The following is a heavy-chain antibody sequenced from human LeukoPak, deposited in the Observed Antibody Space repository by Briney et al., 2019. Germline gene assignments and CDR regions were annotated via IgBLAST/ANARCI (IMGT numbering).Heavy chain of an antibody. Sequence: GGSLRLSCAASGFTFSSYAMHWVRQAPGKGLEWVAVISYDGSNKYYADSVKGRFTISRDNSKNTLYLQMNGLRAEDTAVYYCARHSGSYDAPDYWGQGTLVTVSS. D-gene: IGHD1-26*01. V-gene: IGHV3-30-3*01. CDR1: GFTFSSYA. J-gene: IGHJ4*02. CDR3: ARHSGSYDAPDY. CDR2: ISYDGSNK.